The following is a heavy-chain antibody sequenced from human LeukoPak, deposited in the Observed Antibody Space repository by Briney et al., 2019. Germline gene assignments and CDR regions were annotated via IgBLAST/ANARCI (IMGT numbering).Heavy chain of an antibody. Sequence: AAVKVSCKDSRYTLTSYAMHWVRRAPGQRLERMGWINAGNGNTKYSQKFHGRDTITRDTSASPAYMELSSLSSEDTAVYYCAREGYCSGGSCYINWFDPWGQGTLVTVSS. CDR3: AREGYCSGGSCYINWFDP. D-gene: IGHD2-15*01. CDR2: INAGNGNT. J-gene: IGHJ5*02. V-gene: IGHV1-3*01. CDR1: RYTLTSYA.